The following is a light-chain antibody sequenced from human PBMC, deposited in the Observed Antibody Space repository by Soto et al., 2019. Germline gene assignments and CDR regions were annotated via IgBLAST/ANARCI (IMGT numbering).Light chain of an antibody. CDR1: SSDVGGYNY. J-gene: IGLJ2*01. CDR2: EVS. V-gene: IGLV2-14*01. Sequence: QSVLTQPASVSGSPGQSITISCTGTSSDVGGYNYVSWYQQHPGKAPKLMIYEVSNRPSGVSNRFSGSKSGNTASLTISGLQAEDEADYYCSSYTSSGTPVVFGGGTKGTVL. CDR3: SSYTSSGTPVV.